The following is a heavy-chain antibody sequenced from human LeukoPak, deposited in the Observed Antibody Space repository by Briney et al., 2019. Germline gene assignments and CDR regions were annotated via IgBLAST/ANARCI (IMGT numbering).Heavy chain of an antibody. Sequence: SETLSLTCTVSGGSLSSYYWSWIRQPPGKGLEWIGYIYYSGSTNYNPSLTSRVTISVDTSKNQFSLKLSSVTAADTAVYYCARGRYITMVRGVINYFDYWGQGTLVTVSS. CDR1: GGSLSSYY. CDR2: IYYSGST. CDR3: ARGRYITMVRGVINYFDY. V-gene: IGHV4-59*01. D-gene: IGHD3-10*01. J-gene: IGHJ4*02.